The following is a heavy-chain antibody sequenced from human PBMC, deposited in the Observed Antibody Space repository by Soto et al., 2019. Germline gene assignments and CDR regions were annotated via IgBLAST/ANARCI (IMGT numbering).Heavy chain of an antibody. V-gene: IGHV3-23*01. Sequence: EVQLLESGGGLVQPGGSLRLSCAASGVTFGSYTMSWVRQAPGKGLEWGSMISVSGGTTYYADSVKGRFTISRDKSKNTLYLEVSSLRAEDTAVYLCAKNGGSGSFRYRYMDVWGKGTTVTVSS. CDR3: AKNGGSGSFRYRYMDV. D-gene: IGHD3-10*01. CDR2: ISVSGGTT. CDR1: GVTFGSYT. J-gene: IGHJ6*03.